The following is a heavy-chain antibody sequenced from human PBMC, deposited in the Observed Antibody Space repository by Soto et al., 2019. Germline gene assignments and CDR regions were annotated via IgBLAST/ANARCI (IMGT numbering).Heavy chain of an antibody. V-gene: IGHV3-30*18. D-gene: IGHD1-26*01. CDR2: ITYDGSNK. J-gene: IGHJ6*01. CDR3: AKPPGEEGAYGMDV. Sequence: QVQLVESGGGVVQPGRSLRLSCAASGFTFNTYGMHWVRQAPGKGLEWVAVITYDGSNKDYADSVKGRFTISRDNSKDTLYLQMNSLRADDTAVYYCAKPPGEEGAYGMDVW. CDR1: GFTFNTYG.